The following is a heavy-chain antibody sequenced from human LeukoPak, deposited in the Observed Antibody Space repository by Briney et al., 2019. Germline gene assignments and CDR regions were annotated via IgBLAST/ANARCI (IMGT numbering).Heavy chain of an antibody. V-gene: IGHV3-30*02. CDR2: IRYDGSNK. D-gene: IGHD3-3*01. J-gene: IGHJ6*03. Sequence: GGSLRLSCAASGFTFSSYGMHWVRQAPGKGLEWVAFIRYDGSNKYYADSVKGRFTISRDNSKNTLYLQMNSLRAEDTAVYYCAKGGFGVVIAYYYYYMDVWGKGTTVTVSS. CDR1: GFTFSSYG. CDR3: AKGGFGVVIAYYYYYMDV.